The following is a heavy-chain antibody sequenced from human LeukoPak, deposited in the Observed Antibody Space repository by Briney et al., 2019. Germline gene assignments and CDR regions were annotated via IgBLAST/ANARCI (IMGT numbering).Heavy chain of an antibody. V-gene: IGHV4-39*01. Sequence: SETLSLTCTVSGGSISSSSYYWGWIRHPPGKGLEWIGSIFYSGITYYNPSLKSRVTISVDTSKNQFSLKLTSVTAADTAVYYCARQPSLSYCSGGTCWFDPWGQGTLVTVSS. D-gene: IGHD2-15*01. CDR2: IFYSGIT. J-gene: IGHJ5*02. CDR3: ARQPSLSYCSGGTCWFDP. CDR1: GGSISSSSYY.